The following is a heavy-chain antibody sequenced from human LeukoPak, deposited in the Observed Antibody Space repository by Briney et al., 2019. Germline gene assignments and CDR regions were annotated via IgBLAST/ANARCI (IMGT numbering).Heavy chain of an antibody. CDR3: ARAQSLTAPAGTFANS. J-gene: IGHJ4*02. CDR2: MNPNSGGT. Sequence: ASVKVSCKASGYTFTAYFLLWVRRAPGQGFEWMGWMNPNSGGTYYTQTFQGRVTMTRDTSISTAYMELSSLRSDDTAVYYCARAQSLTAPAGTFANSWGQGTLVTVSS. V-gene: IGHV1-2*02. CDR1: GYTFTAYF. D-gene: IGHD6-13*01.